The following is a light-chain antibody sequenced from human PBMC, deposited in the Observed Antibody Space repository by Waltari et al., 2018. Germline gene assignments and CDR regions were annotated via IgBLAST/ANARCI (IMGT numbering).Light chain of an antibody. V-gene: IGLV2-23*02. CDR2: EVT. Sequence: QSALTQPASVSGSPGMSVTISCNVTRRDVGSYHLFSWYQQHPGKAPQLIIFEVTKRPSGVSDRFSGSKSDNTASLTISGLQAEDEADYFCCSYAGTSTMVFGGGTKLTVL. CDR1: RRDVGSYHL. J-gene: IGLJ3*02. CDR3: CSYAGTSTMV.